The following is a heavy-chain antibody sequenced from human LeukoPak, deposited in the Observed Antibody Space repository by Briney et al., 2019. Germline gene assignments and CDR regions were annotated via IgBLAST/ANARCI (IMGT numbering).Heavy chain of an antibody. J-gene: IGHJ4*02. CDR2: IYYSGST. D-gene: IGHD5-12*01. Sequence: SETLSLTCTVSGGSISSSSYYWGWIRQPPGKGLEWIGSIYYSGSTYYNPSLNSRVTISVDTSKNQFSLKLSSVTAADTAVYYCARRTGDIVARFDYWGQGTLVTVSS. CDR3: ARRTGDIVARFDY. V-gene: IGHV4-39*01. CDR1: GGSISSSSYY.